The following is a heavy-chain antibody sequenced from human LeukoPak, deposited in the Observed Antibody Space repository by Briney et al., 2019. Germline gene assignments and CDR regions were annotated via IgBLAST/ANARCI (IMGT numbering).Heavy chain of an antibody. CDR2: INTNTGNP. D-gene: IGHD3-10*01. CDR3: ARDYEYYGSGSLRGHWFDP. V-gene: IGHV7-4-1*02. CDR1: GYTFTSYA. Sequence: GASVKVSCKASGYTFTSYAMNWVRQAPGQGLEWMGWINTNTGNPTYAQGFTGRFVFSLDTSVSTAYLQISSLKAEDTAVYYCARDYEYYGSGSLRGHWFDPWGQGTLVTVSS. J-gene: IGHJ5*02.